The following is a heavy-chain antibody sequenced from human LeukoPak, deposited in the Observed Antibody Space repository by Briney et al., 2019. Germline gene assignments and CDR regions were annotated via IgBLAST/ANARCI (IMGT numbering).Heavy chain of an antibody. CDR3: VREGRNGTDY. Sequence: SQTLSLTCAISGDSVSSNSAAWIWIRQSPSRGLVCLGRTYYRSRWIYDDTISVKSRISINPDTSKNQVSLQLDSVTPEDTAVYYCVREGRNGTDYWGQGTLVTVSS. CDR2: TYYRSRWIY. CDR1: GDSVSSNSAA. J-gene: IGHJ4*02. V-gene: IGHV6-1*01.